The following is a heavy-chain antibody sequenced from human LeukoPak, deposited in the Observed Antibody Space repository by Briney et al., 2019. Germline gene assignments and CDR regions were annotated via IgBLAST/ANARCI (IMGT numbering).Heavy chain of an antibody. V-gene: IGHV4-59*01. CDR1: GGSINGYY. CDR3: ARLTREDGVDV. J-gene: IGHJ6*02. CDR2: MFYNGNT. Sequence: SETLSLTCNVSGGSINGYYWTWIRQPPGKGLEWIGYMFYNGNTNYSPSLKSRVTISLDTSKSQISMRLTSVTAADTGVYHCARLTREDGVDVWGQGTTVTISS.